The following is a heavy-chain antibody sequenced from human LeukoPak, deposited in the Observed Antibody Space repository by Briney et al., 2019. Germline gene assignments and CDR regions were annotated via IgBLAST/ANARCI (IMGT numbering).Heavy chain of an antibody. D-gene: IGHD3-22*01. CDR3: ARAPSIFTMIGGGLDT. J-gene: IGHJ3*02. Sequence: GASVKVSCKASGYTFTGYYMHWVRQAPGQGLEWMGWINPNSGGTNYAQKFQGRVTMTRDTSISTAYMELSRLRSDDTAVYYCARAPSIFTMIGGGLDTWGQGTMVTVSS. CDR2: INPNSGGT. CDR1: GYTFTGYY. V-gene: IGHV1-2*02.